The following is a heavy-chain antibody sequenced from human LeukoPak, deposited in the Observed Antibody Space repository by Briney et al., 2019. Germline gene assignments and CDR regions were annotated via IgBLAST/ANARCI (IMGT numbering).Heavy chain of an antibody. D-gene: IGHD3-22*01. Sequence: GGSLRLSCAASGFTFSTYWMSCVRQAPGKGLEWVANIKEDGTEQYYVDSVKGRFTISRDNAKNSLYLQLNSLRAEDTAVYYCARGNYYDRTGYFNFWGQGTLVTVSS. CDR2: IKEDGTEQ. CDR1: GFTFSTYW. CDR3: ARGNYYDRTGYFNF. J-gene: IGHJ4*02. V-gene: IGHV3-7*01.